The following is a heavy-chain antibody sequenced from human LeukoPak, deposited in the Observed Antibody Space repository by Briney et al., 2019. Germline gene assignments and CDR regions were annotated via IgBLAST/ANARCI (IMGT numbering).Heavy chain of an antibody. J-gene: IGHJ4*02. D-gene: IGHD2-2*01. V-gene: IGHV1-18*01. Sequence: ASVKVSCKASGYTFTSYGISWVRQAPGQGLEWMGWISAYNGNTNYAQKLQGRVTMTTDTSTSTAYMELSSLKSDDTAVYYCARVPPYCSTTTCYAPFDYWGQGTLVTVSS. CDR1: GYTFTSYG. CDR2: ISAYNGNT. CDR3: ARVPPYCSTTTCYAPFDY.